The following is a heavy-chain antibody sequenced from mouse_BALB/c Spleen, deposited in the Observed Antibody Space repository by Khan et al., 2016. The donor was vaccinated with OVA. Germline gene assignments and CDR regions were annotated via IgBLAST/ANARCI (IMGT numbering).Heavy chain of an antibody. CDR1: GYTFINYW. Sequence: VQLQESGAELAKPGASVKMSCKASGYTFINYWILWVKQRPGQGLEWIGYINPSTGYTEYNQNFKDKATLTADKSSSTAYMQLSSLTSEDSAGYCCSRRGLRWDFDYWGQGTTLTVSS. J-gene: IGHJ2*01. V-gene: IGHV1-7*01. CDR3: SRRGLRWDFDY. D-gene: IGHD1-1*01. CDR2: INPSTGYT.